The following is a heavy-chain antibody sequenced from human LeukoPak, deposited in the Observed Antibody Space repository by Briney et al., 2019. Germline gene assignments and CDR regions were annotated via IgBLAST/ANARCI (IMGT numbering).Heavy chain of an antibody. CDR1: GFTFSSYA. CDR3: AKAGTSSGPGEVDY. CDR2: ISWNSGSI. V-gene: IGHV3-9*01. D-gene: IGHD6-19*01. Sequence: GGSLRLSCAASGFTFSSYAMHWVRQAPGEGLEWVSGISWNSGSIGYADSVKGRFTISRDNAKNSLYLQMNSLRAEDTALYYCAKAGTSSGPGEVDYWGQGTLVTVSS. J-gene: IGHJ4*02.